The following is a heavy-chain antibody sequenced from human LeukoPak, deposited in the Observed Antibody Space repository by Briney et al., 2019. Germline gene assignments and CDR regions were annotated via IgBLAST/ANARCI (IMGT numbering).Heavy chain of an antibody. CDR1: GFTFSSYA. Sequence: GGSLRLSCAASGFTFSSYAMHWVRQAPGKGLEWVAVISYDGSNKYYADSVKGRFTISRDNSKNTLYLQMNSLRAEDTALYYCAKDIGYSSSRNGMDVWGQGTTVTVSS. D-gene: IGHD6-6*01. CDR3: AKDIGYSSSRNGMDV. J-gene: IGHJ6*02. CDR2: ISYDGSNK. V-gene: IGHV3-30-3*01.